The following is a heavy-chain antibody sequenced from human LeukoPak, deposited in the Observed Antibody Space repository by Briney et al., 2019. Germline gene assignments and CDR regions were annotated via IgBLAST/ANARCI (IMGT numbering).Heavy chain of an antibody. Sequence: GGSLRLSCAAAGFPLSSYSMNWVRQAPGKGLEWVSSISRSTTYIYYADSVKGRFSISRDNAKNSLHLQMNSLRAEDTAVYYCARVLTPMVHFDYWGQGTLVTVSS. J-gene: IGHJ4*02. V-gene: IGHV3-21*01. CDR3: ARVLTPMVHFDY. CDR2: ISRSTTYI. CDR1: GFPLSSYS. D-gene: IGHD3-10*01.